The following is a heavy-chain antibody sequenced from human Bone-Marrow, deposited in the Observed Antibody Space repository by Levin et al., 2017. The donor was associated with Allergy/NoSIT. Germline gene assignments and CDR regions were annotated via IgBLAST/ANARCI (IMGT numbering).Heavy chain of an antibody. V-gene: IGHV3-7*01. CDR3: AREEGWGYHYGMDV. CDR1: GFTFTSFW. J-gene: IGHJ6*02. D-gene: IGHD3-16*02. CDR2: MKQDGSET. Sequence: GGSLRLSCAASGFTFTSFWMTWVRQAPGKGLEWVANMKQDGSETYYVDSVKGRFTISRDNAKNSVHLQMNSLRVDDTAVYYCAREEGWGYHYGMDVWGQGTTVTVSS.